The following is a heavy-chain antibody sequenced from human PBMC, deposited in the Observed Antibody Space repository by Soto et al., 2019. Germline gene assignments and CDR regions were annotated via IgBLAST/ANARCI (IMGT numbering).Heavy chain of an antibody. CDR2: IQSGGST. J-gene: IGHJ6*03. CDR1: GFTVSSHY. V-gene: IGHV3-66*01. D-gene: IGHD2-15*01. Sequence: EVQLVESGGDLVQPGGSLRLSCAASGFTVSSHYMNWVRQAPGKGLEWVSLIQSGGSTFYADSVKGRFTISRDNSKNTLFLQMNSLRVEDTAMYYCSRDDVYCSGGSCYGVTMDVWGRGTPVTVSS. CDR3: SRDDVYCSGGSCYGVTMDV.